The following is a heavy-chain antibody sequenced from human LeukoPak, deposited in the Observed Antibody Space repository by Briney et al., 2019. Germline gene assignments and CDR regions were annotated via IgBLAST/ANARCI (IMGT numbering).Heavy chain of an antibody. J-gene: IGHJ6*03. V-gene: IGHV1-24*01. CDR3: ARSIDSSLDFYYYYMDV. Sequence: ASVKVSCKVSGYTLTELSMHWVRQAPGKGLEWMGGFDPEDGETIYAQKFQGRVTMTRGTSISTAYMELSSLRSDDTAVYYCARSIDSSLDFYYYYMDVWGKGTTVTVSS. CDR1: GYTLTELS. CDR2: FDPEDGET. D-gene: IGHD2-21*01.